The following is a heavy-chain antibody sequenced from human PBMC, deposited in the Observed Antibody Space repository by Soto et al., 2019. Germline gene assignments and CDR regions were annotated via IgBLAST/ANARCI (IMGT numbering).Heavy chain of an antibody. CDR3: ARDSIAAVADY. CDR2: IWYDGSNK. V-gene: IGHV3-33*01. Sequence: PGGSLRLSCAASGFTFSSYGMHWVRQAPGKGLEWVAVIWYDGSNKYYADSVKGRFTISRDNSKNTLYLQMNSLRAEDTAVYYCARDSIAAVADYWGQGTLVTVSS. CDR1: GFTFSSYG. J-gene: IGHJ4*02. D-gene: IGHD6-13*01.